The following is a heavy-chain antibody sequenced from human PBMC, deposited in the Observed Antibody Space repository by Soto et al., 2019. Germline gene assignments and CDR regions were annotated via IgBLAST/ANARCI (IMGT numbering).Heavy chain of an antibody. Sequence: ASVKVSCKVSGYTLTELSMHWVRQAPGKGLEWMGGFDPEDGETIYAQKFQGRVTMTEDTSTDTAYMELSSLRSEDTAVYYCAPFPCYGDIVYYYSGMDVWGQGTTVTVPS. D-gene: IGHD2-15*01. CDR2: FDPEDGET. J-gene: IGHJ6*02. CDR3: APFPCYGDIVYYYSGMDV. V-gene: IGHV1-24*01. CDR1: GYTLTELS.